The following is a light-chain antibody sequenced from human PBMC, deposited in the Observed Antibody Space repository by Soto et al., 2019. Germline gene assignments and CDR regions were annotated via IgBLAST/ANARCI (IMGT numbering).Light chain of an antibody. J-gene: IGKJ3*01. CDR3: QQQCICPFT. Sequence: EIVLTQSPAALSVSPGERATLSCRASQSVTDFLAWYQQKPGQAPRLLIYDASNRATGIPARFSGSGSGTDFTLTISSLQPEDFATYYCQQQCICPFTFGAGTKVDI. CDR1: QSVTDF. CDR2: DAS. V-gene: IGKV3-11*01.